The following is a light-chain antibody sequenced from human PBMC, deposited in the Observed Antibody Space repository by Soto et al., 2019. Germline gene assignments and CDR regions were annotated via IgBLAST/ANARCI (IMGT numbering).Light chain of an antibody. J-gene: IGKJ4*01. CDR1: QGISSY. CDR2: AAS. CDR3: QQLNSYPLT. Sequence: DIQLTQSPSFLSASVGDRVTITCRASQGISSYLAWYQQKQGKAPKLLIYAASTLQSGVPSRFSGSAYGTEFTLTISSLQTEDFATYYCQQLNSYPLTFGGGTKVDIK. V-gene: IGKV1-9*01.